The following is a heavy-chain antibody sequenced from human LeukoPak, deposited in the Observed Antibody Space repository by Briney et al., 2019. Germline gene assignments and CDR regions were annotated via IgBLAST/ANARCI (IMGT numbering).Heavy chain of an antibody. D-gene: IGHD6-13*01. CDR2: ST. CDR3: ARPLPSAAGNYEFVY. Sequence: ASVKVSCKASGYTFSNYYMHWVRQAPGQGLEWMAGSTNYAQKFQGRITVTRDTATRTVYMELSSLRSEDTAIYYCARPLPSAAGNYEFVYWGQGTLVTVSS. V-gene: IGHV1-46*01. J-gene: IGHJ4*02. CDR1: GYTFSNYY.